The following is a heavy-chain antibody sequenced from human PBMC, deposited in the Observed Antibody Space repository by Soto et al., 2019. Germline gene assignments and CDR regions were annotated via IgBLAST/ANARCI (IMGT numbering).Heavy chain of an antibody. CDR2: ILPLFGTP. J-gene: IGHJ4*02. V-gene: IGHV1-69*01. CDR3: ATTPNSSSFLDY. Sequence: QVQLVQSGAEVKKPGSSVKVSCRATRGTFSSYAFYWVRQAPGQGLEWMGGILPLFGTPNYAHQFQGRITITADESTSTAYMELSSLTSEDTAVYYCATTPNSSSFLDYWGQGTLVSVSS. D-gene: IGHD6-6*01. CDR1: RGTFSSYA.